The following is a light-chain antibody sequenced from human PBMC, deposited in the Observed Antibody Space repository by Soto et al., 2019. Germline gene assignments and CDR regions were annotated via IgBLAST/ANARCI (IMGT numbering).Light chain of an antibody. CDR3: QTWGSDSVV. V-gene: IGLV4-69*01. J-gene: IGLJ2*01. Sequence: QPVLTQSPSASASLGAAVKLTCTLSSGHSSYVIAWHQQQPEKGPRYLMKVKSDGSHYKGDGIPDRFSGSSSGAERYLTISSLQSAYEADYYCQTWGSDSVVFGGGTKLTVL. CDR2: VKSDGSH. CDR1: SGHSSYV.